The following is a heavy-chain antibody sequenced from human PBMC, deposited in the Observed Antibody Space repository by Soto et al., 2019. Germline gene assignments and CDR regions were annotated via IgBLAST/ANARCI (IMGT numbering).Heavy chain of an antibody. CDR3: ARGYYDYVWGSFPFDY. V-gene: IGHV4-30-2*01. CDR2: IYHSGST. J-gene: IGHJ4*02. Sequence: PSETLSLTCAVSGGSISSGGYSWSWIRQPPGKGLEWIGYIYHSGSTYYNPSLKSRVTISVDRSKNQFSLKLSSVTAADTAVYYCARGYYDYVWGSFPFDYWGQGTLVTSPQ. D-gene: IGHD3-16*01. CDR1: GGSISSGGYS.